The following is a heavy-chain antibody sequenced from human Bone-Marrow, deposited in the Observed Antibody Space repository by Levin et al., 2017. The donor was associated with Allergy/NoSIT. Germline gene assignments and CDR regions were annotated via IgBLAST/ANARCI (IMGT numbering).Heavy chain of an antibody. Sequence: QSGGSLRLSCAASGFDFSSYGMHWVRQAPGKGLEWVAIIWYDASDKYYSDSVRGRFTISRDYSKKTVYLQMNSLRVEDTAVYYCARGKVHYDALTGHYQYYFDYWGQGTLVTVSS. CDR3: ARGKVHYDALTGHYQYYFDY. V-gene: IGHV3-33*01. CDR1: GFDFSSYG. CDR2: IWYDASDK. J-gene: IGHJ4*02. D-gene: IGHD3-9*01.